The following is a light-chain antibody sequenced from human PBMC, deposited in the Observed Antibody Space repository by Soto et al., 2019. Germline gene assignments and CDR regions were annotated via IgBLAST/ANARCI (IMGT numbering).Light chain of an antibody. V-gene: IGKV1-39*01. CDR2: AAS. J-gene: IGKJ4*01. Sequence: EIQMTESPSALSASVGDRFTITCLASQSISTYLNWYQQTTGKAPNLMIFAASTLQSGVPSRFSGSGSGKDFTITIRSLQPEDFATYYCQQSYNAPLTFGGGTKVAIK. CDR1: QSISTY. CDR3: QQSYNAPLT.